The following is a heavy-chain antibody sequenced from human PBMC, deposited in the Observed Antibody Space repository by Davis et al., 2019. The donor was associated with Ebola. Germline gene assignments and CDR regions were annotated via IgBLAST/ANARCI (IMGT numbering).Heavy chain of an antibody. V-gene: IGHV3-74*01. D-gene: IGHD3-16*02. Sequence: PGGSLRLSCAASGFTVRDNYMSWVRQAPGKGLMWVSRINDNGRTINYADSVKGRFTISRDNARNTLFLQMDSLRAEDTGVYYCARAGQYRFDYWGQGTLVIVSS. CDR1: GFTVRDNY. CDR2: INDNGRTI. J-gene: IGHJ4*02. CDR3: ARAGQYRFDY.